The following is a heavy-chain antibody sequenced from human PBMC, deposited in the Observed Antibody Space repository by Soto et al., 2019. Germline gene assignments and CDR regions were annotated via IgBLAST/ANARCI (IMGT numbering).Heavy chain of an antibody. D-gene: IGHD5-12*01. CDR2: ISTYSGDT. CDR3: ARHHGPTTSENWFDP. Sequence: ASVKVSCKASGYTFFTYDISWMRQAPGQGLEWMGWISTYSGDTKYAQKFQGRVTMTTDTSTTTAYLELRSLRSDDTAVYYCARHHGPTTSENWFDPWGQGTLVTVSS. J-gene: IGHJ5*02. V-gene: IGHV1-18*01. CDR1: GYTFFTYD.